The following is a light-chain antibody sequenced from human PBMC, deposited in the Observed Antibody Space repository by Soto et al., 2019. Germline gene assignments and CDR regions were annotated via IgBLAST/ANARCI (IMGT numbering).Light chain of an antibody. CDR3: QQYGSSPWT. J-gene: IGKJ1*01. V-gene: IGKV3-20*01. Sequence: EIVLTRSPGTVSLSPGERATLSCRASQSVSSSYLAWYQQKPGQAPRLLIYGASSRATGIPDRFSGSGSGTDFTLTISRLEPEDFAVYYCQQYGSSPWTFGQGTKVDTK. CDR1: QSVSSSY. CDR2: GAS.